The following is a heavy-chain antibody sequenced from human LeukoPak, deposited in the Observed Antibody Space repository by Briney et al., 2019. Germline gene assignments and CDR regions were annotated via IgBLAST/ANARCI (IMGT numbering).Heavy chain of an antibody. J-gene: IGHJ4*02. D-gene: IGHD4-17*01. CDR1: GGSISSYY. V-gene: IGHV4-59*12. Sequence: ETLSLTCTVSGGSISSYYWSWIRQPPGKGLEWIGYIYYSGSTNYNPSLKSRVTISVDTSKNQFSLKLSSVTAADTAVYYCARGPSSPYDYGLDYWGQGTLVTVSS. CDR2: IYYSGST. CDR3: ARGPSSPYDYGLDY.